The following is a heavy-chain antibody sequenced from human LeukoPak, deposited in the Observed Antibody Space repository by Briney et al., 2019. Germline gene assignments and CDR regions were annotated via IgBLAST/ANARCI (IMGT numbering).Heavy chain of an antibody. CDR3: ARDPRGGTLDY. J-gene: IGHJ4*02. CDR1: GFNFINYG. V-gene: IGHV3-48*04. CDR2: ISSSSNAI. D-gene: IGHD3-10*01. Sequence: GGSLRLSCTASGFNFINYGMNWVRQAPGKGLEWVSYISSSSNAIYYADSVKGRFTISRDNAKNTLNLQMNSLRAEDTAVYYCARDPRGGTLDYWGQGALVTVSS.